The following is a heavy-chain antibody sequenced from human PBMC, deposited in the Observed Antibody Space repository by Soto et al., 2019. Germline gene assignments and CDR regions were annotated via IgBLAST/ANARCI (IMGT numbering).Heavy chain of an antibody. D-gene: IGHD3-22*01. V-gene: IGHV4-39*01. CDR2: INHSGST. J-gene: IGHJ4*02. CDR3: ARLGGYVSVGYYYLWDS. CDR1: DGSMNSDSSY. Sequence: QLQLQESGPGLVKPSETLSLTCRVSDGSMNSDSSYWGWIRHPPGKGLEWLGVINHSGSTYHNLSLKGRVTMSVDASRNQFSLKLTSMTAADTAVYYCARLGGYVSVGYYYLWDSWGQGTLVTVSS.